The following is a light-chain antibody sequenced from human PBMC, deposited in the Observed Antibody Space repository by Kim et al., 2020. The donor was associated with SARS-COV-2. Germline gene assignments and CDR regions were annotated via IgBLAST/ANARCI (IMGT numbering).Light chain of an antibody. Sequence: DIQMTQSPSTLSTSVGDRVTITCRASQSINIWLAWYQQKPGKAPNLLIYDASILESGVPSRFSGSGSGTQFTLTISSLQPDDFATYYFQEYKSDSWTFGQGTKVDIK. CDR1: QSINIW. J-gene: IGKJ1*01. CDR3: QEYKSDSWT. V-gene: IGKV1-5*01. CDR2: DAS.